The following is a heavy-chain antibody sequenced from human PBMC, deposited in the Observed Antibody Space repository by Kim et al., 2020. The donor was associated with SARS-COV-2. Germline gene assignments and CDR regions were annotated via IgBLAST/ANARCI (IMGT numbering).Heavy chain of an antibody. Sequence: SETLSLTCIVSGGSISSSSYYWGWIRQPPGKGLEWIGSIYYSGSSFYNPSLKSRVTISVDTSKNQFSLKLRSVTAADTAVYYCARDKGSGSYQAFDIWG. V-gene: IGHV4-39*07. J-gene: IGHJ3*02. CDR1: GGSISSSSYY. D-gene: IGHD3-10*01. CDR2: IYYSGSS. CDR3: ARDKGSGSYQAFDI.